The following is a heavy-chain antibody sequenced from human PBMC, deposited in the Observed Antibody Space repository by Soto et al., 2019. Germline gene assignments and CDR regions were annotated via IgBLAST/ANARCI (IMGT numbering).Heavy chain of an antibody. D-gene: IGHD2-21*01. CDR2: LYSDSRT. Sequence: EVPLVVSGGGLVQPGGSLRLSCAASGLTVSNNYMIWVRQAPGKRLEWVSVLYSDSRTYYADSVRGRFTISRDDSKSTLYLQLRGLRAEDTAVYYCTRGLLSPPRTFWSYFDYWGQGMLFTVSS. J-gene: IGHJ4*02. CDR1: GLTVSNNY. CDR3: TRGLLSPPRTFWSYFDY. V-gene: IGHV3-66*01.